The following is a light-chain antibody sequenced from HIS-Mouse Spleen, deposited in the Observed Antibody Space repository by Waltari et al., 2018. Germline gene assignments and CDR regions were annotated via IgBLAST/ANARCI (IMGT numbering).Light chain of an antibody. V-gene: IGLV2-23*01. CDR1: SSDVGSYNL. CDR2: EGS. CDR3: CSYAGSSTWV. J-gene: IGLJ3*02. Sequence: QSALTQPASVSGSPGQSITISCTGTSSDVGSYNLVSWYQQHPGKAPKLMIYEGSKRPLGGSNRFSGSKSGNTASLTSSGLQAEDEADYYCCSYAGSSTWVFGGGTKLTVL.